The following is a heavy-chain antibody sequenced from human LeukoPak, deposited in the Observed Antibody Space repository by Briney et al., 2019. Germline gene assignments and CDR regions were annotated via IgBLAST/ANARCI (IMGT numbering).Heavy chain of an antibody. CDR3: ASGIRAFDN. J-gene: IGHJ4*02. Sequence: GGSLRLSCAASGFTFSSYAMSWVRQAPGKGLEWVSAISGSGGSTYYADSVKGRCTISRDNSKNTLYLQMSSLRGEDTAVYYCASGIRAFDNWGQGTLVTVSA. CDR2: ISGSGGST. V-gene: IGHV3-23*01. D-gene: IGHD1-26*01. CDR1: GFTFSSYA.